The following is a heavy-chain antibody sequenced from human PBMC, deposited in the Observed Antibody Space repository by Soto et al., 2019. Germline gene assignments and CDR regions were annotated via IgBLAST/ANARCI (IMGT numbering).Heavy chain of an antibody. J-gene: IGHJ6*02. D-gene: IGHD3-3*01. CDR2: ITTSSSRNV. Sequence: SGGSLRLSCSASGFPFSSYTMYWVRQAPGTGLEWVSSITTSSSRNVFYEDSVQGRFTISRDNANNILYLQMSNLRVEDTAVYYCARDEPILGAIPRMDIWGQGTTVTVSS. CDR1: GFPFSSYT. CDR3: ARDEPILGAIPRMDI. V-gene: IGHV3-21*01.